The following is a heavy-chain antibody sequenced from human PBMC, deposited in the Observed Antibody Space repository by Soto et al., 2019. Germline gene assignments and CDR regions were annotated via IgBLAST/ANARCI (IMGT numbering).Heavy chain of an antibody. CDR1: GFAFSGYW. CDR3: ARATSVDAY. J-gene: IGHJ4*02. D-gene: IGHD5-12*01. V-gene: IGHV3-7*01. CDR2: IKQDGSEK. Sequence: EVQLVESGGDLVQPGGSLRLSCAASGFAFSGYWMSWVRQAPGKGLEGVANIKQDGSEKYYVDSVKGRFTISRDNAKNSLYLQMNSLRGEDTAVYYCARATSVDAYWGQGTLVTVSS.